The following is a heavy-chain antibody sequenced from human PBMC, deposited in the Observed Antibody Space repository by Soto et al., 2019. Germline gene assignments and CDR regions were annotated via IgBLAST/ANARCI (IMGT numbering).Heavy chain of an antibody. CDR2: INGDGSRT. CDR3: SRVQTGAYYFDY. V-gene: IGHV3-74*01. Sequence: GGSLRLSCAASGFPFRNNWMHWVRQAPGKGLVWVSRINGDGSRTSYADSVKGRFTISRDNAKNTLYLQMNSLRAEDTAVYYCSRVQTGAYYFDYWGQGTLVTVSS. D-gene: IGHD1-1*01. CDR1: GFPFRNNW. J-gene: IGHJ4*02.